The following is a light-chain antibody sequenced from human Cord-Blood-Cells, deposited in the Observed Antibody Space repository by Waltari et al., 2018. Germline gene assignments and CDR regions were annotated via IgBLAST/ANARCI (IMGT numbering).Light chain of an antibody. CDR3: CSYAGSSTYV. Sequence: QSALTQPPSVSGSPGQSIPIPCTGTSSDVGSYNLVPWYQQHPGKAPKLMIYEVSKRPSGVSNRFSGSKSGNTASLTISGLQAEDEADYYCCSYAGSSTYVFGTGTKVTVL. J-gene: IGLJ1*01. CDR1: SSDVGSYNL. V-gene: IGLV2-23*02. CDR2: EVS.